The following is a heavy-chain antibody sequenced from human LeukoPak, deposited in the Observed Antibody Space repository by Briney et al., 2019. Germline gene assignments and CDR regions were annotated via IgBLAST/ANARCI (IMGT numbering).Heavy chain of an antibody. CDR3: ARGRRLRGWSDP. D-gene: IGHD1-14*01. J-gene: IGHJ5*02. CDR2: MNPNSGNT. V-gene: IGHV1-8*01. Sequence: ASVKVSCKASGYTFTSYDINWVRQATGQGLEWMGWMNPNSGNTGYAQKFQGRVTMTRNTSISTAYMELSSLRSEDTAVYYCARGRRLRGWSDPWGQGTLVTVSS. CDR1: GYTFTSYD.